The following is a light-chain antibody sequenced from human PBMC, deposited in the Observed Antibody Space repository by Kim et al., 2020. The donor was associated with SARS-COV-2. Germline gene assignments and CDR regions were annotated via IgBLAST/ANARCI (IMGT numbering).Light chain of an antibody. CDR1: SSNVGSDT. CDR2: SNN. CDR3: AAWDERLNGYV. Sequence: ELTQPPSASGTPGQRVTISCSGSSSNVGSDTVSWYQQLPGAAPKVLIHSNNQRPSGVPVRFSGSKSGTSASLAISGLQPEDEADYYCAAWDERLNGYVFGTGTKVTVL. J-gene: IGLJ1*01. V-gene: IGLV1-44*01.